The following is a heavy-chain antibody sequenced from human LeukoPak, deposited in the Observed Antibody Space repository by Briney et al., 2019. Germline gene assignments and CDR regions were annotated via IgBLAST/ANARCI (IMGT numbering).Heavy chain of an antibody. D-gene: IGHD3-10*01. CDR1: GGSFSGYY. Sequence: SETLSLTCAVCGGSFSGYYWSWIRQPPGKGLEWIGEINHSGSTNYNPSLKSRVTISVDTSKNQFSLKLSSVTAADTAVYYCARVRLWFGEITNWFDPWGQGTLVTVSS. J-gene: IGHJ5*02. CDR2: INHSGST. CDR3: ARVRLWFGEITNWFDP. V-gene: IGHV4-34*01.